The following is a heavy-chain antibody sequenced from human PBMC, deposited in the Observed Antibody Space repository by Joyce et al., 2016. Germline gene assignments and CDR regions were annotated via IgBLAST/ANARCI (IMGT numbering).Heavy chain of an antibody. CDR3: ARDKGGCSGGRCYNWFDP. CDR1: GFTFSSYW. V-gene: IGHV3-7*03. J-gene: IGHJ5*02. CDR2: IEQGGNEK. D-gene: IGHD2-15*01. Sequence: EVQLVESGGGLVQPGGSLRLSCAASGFTFSSYWMSWVRQAPGKGLEWVAKIEQGGNEKYYVDSVKGRFTISRDNAKNSLYLQMNSLRAADTAVYYCARDKGGCSGGRCYNWFDPWGQGTLVTVSS.